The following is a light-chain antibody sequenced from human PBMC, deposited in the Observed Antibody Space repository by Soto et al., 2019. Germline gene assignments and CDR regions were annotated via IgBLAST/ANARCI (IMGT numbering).Light chain of an antibody. CDR3: AAWDDSLSGLNWV. CDR1: SSNIGSNY. CDR2: RNN. V-gene: IGLV1-47*01. Sequence: QSVLTQPPSASGTPGQRDTISCSGSSSNIGSNYVYWYQQLPGTAPKLLIYRNNQRPSGVPDRFSGSKSGTSASLAISGLRSEDEADYYCAAWDDSLSGLNWVFGGGTKLTVL. J-gene: IGLJ3*02.